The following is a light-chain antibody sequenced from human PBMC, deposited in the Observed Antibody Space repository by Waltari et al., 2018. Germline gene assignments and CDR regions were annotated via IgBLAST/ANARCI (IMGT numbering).Light chain of an antibody. CDR1: QSISRW. V-gene: IGKV1-5*03. J-gene: IGKJ2*01. Sequence: TCRASQSISRWFAWYQQKPGNAPKLLIYKASSLESGVPSGFSGSGSGTEFTLTISSLRPDDFATYYCQQYNSFPYTFGQGTKLEIK. CDR3: QQYNSFPYT. CDR2: KAS.